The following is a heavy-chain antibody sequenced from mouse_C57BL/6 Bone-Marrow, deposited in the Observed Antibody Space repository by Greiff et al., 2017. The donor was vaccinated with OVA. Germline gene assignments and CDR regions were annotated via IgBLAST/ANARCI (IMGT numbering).Heavy chain of an antibody. CDR2: ISSGSDYI. Sequence: EVKVVESGEGLVKPGGSLKLSCAASGFTFSSYAMSWVRQTPEKRLEWVAYISSGSDYIYYADTVKGRFTISRDNASMTLYLQTSSLKSEDSAMYYCTRLLADMDYWGQGTSVTVSS. D-gene: IGHD2-1*01. J-gene: IGHJ4*01. CDR1: GFTFSSYA. CDR3: TRLLADMDY. V-gene: IGHV5-9-1*02.